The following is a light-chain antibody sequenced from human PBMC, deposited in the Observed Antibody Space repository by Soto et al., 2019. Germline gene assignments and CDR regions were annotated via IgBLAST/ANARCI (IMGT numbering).Light chain of an antibody. V-gene: IGLV2-14*01. J-gene: IGLJ3*02. CDR2: DVS. Sequence: QSALTQPASVSGSPGQSIAISCTGTSSDVGGYNYVSWYQQHPGKTPNLMIYDVSNRPSGVSNRFSGSKSGNTASLTISGLQAEDEADYDCSSYTSSSTWLFGGGTKVTV. CDR3: SSYTSSSTWL. CDR1: SSDVGGYNY.